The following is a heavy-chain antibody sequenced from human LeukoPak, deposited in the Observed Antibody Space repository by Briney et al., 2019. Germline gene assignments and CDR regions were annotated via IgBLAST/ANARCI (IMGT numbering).Heavy chain of an antibody. CDR3: ARSLGTTGTTGYFHY. CDR1: GFPFSPYT. CDR2: ITTGSSSI. D-gene: IGHD1-1*01. Sequence: GGSLRLSSAASGFPFSPYTMNWVRQAPGKGLEWVSSITTGSSSIYYADSVKGRFTISRDNAKNSLYLQMNSLRAEDTAVYYCARSLGTTGTTGYFHYWGQGTLVTVSS. J-gene: IGHJ4*02. V-gene: IGHV3-21*01.